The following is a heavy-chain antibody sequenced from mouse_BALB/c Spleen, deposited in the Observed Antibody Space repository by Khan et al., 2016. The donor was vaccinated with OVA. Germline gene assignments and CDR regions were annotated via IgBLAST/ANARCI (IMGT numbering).Heavy chain of an antibody. Sequence: EVQLQESGPGLVKPSQSLSLTCTVNGYSITSNYAWNWIRQFPGNKLEWMGYISYSGSTNYNPSLKSRLSITRDTSKNQFFLLLHSVTTEDSATCYCARGNYYGYALDYWGRGTSVTVSS. CDR3: ARGNYYGYALDY. CDR2: ISYSGST. J-gene: IGHJ4*01. CDR1: GYSITSNYA. V-gene: IGHV3-2*02. D-gene: IGHD1-1*01.